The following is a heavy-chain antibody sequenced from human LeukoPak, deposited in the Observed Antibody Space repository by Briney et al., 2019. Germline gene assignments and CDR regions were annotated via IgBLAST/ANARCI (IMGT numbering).Heavy chain of an antibody. CDR3: ARQTAMGRSGDY. Sequence: GESLKISIKASGYSFTSYWIGWVRQMPGKGLEWMGIIDPSDSETRYTPSFQGQVTISVDKSLTTADLQWNSLKASDTAMYYCARQTAMGRSGDYWGQGTLVTVSS. D-gene: IGHD5-18*01. CDR2: IDPSDSET. J-gene: IGHJ4*02. CDR1: GYSFTSYW. V-gene: IGHV5-51*01.